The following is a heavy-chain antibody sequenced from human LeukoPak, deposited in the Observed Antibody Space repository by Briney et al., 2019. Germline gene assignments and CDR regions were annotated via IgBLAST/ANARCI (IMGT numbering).Heavy chain of an antibody. D-gene: IGHD6-19*01. CDR3: ARVGYSSGWRAPDFDY. J-gene: IGHJ4*02. V-gene: IGHV3-21*01. CDR1: GFTFSNYK. Sequence: NPGGSLRLSCAASGFTFSNYKMNWVRQAPGKGLEWVSSISSTSTYINYADSVKGRFTISRDNAKKSLYLQMNSLRAEDTAFYYCARVGYSSGWRAPDFDYWGQGTLVTVSS. CDR2: ISSTSTYI.